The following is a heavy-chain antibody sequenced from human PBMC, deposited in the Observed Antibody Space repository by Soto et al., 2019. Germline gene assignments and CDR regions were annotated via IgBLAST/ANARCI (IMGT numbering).Heavy chain of an antibody. V-gene: IGHV4-39*01. CDR2: AYFSGGNT. J-gene: IGHJ4*02. CDR1: GDSMRGYHFY. Sequence: KTSETLSLTCSVSGDSMRGYHFYWGWIRQAPGKGLEWIGSAYFSGGNTYYSPSLKSRVSIPVDTSKNEFSLRLTSLTAADTAVYFCAYGSSSAWIDYWGQGTLVTVS. CDR3: AYGSSSAWIDY. D-gene: IGHD6-25*01.